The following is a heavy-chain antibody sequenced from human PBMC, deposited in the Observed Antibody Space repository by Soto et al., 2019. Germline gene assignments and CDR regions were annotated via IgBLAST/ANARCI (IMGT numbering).Heavy chain of an antibody. CDR3: ARRVAAHPYFDY. CDR2: IFPGDSDT. V-gene: IGHV5-51*01. D-gene: IGHD6-6*01. Sequence: GHSLKLSGTGSGYLFAHDWIAWVPQMPGKGLEWMGMIFPGDSDTRYSPSFQGQVTISADKSINTAYLQWSSLKASDSAIYYCARRVAAHPYFDYWGQGARVTVSA. CDR1: GYLFAHDW. J-gene: IGHJ4*02.